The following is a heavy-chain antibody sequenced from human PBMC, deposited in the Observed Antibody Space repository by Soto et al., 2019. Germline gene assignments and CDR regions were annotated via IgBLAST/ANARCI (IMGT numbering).Heavy chain of an antibody. CDR1: GGSISSGGYY. Sequence: SETLSLTCTVSGGSISSGGYYWSWIRQHPGKGLEWIGYIYYSGSTYYNPSLKSRVTISVDTSKNQFSLKLSSVTAADTAVYYCARWEVVAATFGYWGQGTLVTVSS. D-gene: IGHD2-15*01. CDR3: ARWEVVAATFGY. V-gene: IGHV4-31*03. J-gene: IGHJ4*02. CDR2: IYYSGST.